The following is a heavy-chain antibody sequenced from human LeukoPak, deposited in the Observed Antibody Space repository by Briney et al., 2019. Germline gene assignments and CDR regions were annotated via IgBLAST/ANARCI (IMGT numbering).Heavy chain of an antibody. Sequence: GGSLRLSCAASGFTSDDYAMHWVRQAPGKGLEWVSLISGDGGSTYYADSVKGRFTISRDNSKNSLYLQMNSLRTEDTALYYCAKEYYDILTGPDRYYYYGMDVWGQGTTVTVSS. CDR2: ISGDGGST. D-gene: IGHD3-9*01. CDR1: GFTSDDYA. V-gene: IGHV3-43*02. J-gene: IGHJ6*02. CDR3: AKEYYDILTGPDRYYYYGMDV.